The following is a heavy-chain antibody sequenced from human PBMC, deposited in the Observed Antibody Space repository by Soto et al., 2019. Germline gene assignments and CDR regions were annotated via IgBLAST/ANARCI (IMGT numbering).Heavy chain of an antibody. Sequence: LSLTCTVSGGSISSYYWSWIRQPPGKGLEWIGYIYYSGSTNYNPSLKSRVTISVDTSKNQFSLKLSSVTAADTAVYYCARGGGSPPGYNWFDPWGQGTLVTVSS. J-gene: IGHJ5*02. D-gene: IGHD1-26*01. CDR3: ARGGGSPPGYNWFDP. CDR2: IYYSGST. CDR1: GGSISSYY. V-gene: IGHV4-59*01.